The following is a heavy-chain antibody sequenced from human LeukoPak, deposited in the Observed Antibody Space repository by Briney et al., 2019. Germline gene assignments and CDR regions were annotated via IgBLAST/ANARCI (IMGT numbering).Heavy chain of an antibody. V-gene: IGHV3-15*01. CDR2: IKSKTDGGTT. CDR1: GFTFSNAW. J-gene: IGHJ4*02. Sequence: GGSLRLSCAASGFTFSNAWMSWVRQAPGKGLEWVGRIKSKTDGGTTDYAAPVKGRFTISRDDSKNTLYLQMNSLKTEDTAVYYCARGAARGSGRIYWGQGTLVTVSS. D-gene: IGHD3-10*01. CDR3: ARGAARGSGRIY.